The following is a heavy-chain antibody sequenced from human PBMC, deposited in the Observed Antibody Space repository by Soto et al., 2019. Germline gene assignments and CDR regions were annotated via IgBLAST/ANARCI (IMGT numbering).Heavy chain of an antibody. CDR3: ARSFISSSWYEGFDY. CDR1: GGSISSSNW. V-gene: IGHV4-4*02. J-gene: IGHJ4*02. Sequence: SETLSLTCAVSGGSISSSNWWSWVRQPPGKGLEWIGEIYHSGSTNYNPSLKSRVTISVDKSKNQFSLKLSSVTAADTAVYYCARSFISSSWYEGFDYWGQGTLVTVSS. D-gene: IGHD6-13*01. CDR2: IYHSGST.